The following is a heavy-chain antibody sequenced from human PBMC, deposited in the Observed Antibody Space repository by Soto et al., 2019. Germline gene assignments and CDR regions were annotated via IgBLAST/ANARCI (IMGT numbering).Heavy chain of an antibody. J-gene: IGHJ4*02. CDR2: IIPILGIA. CDR1: GGTFSSYT. Sequence: GGSVKVSCKASGGTFSSYTISWVRQAPGQGLEWMGRIIPILGIANYAQKFQGRVTITADKSTSTAYMELSSLRSEDTAVYYCARGDYSNYDFDYWGQGTLVTVSS. D-gene: IGHD4-4*01. V-gene: IGHV1-69*02. CDR3: ARGDYSNYDFDY.